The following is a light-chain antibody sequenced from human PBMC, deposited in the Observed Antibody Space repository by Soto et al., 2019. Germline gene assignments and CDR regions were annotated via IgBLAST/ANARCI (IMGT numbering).Light chain of an antibody. CDR1: QSVSSY. J-gene: IGKJ1*01. CDR2: ATS. Sequence: EIVLTQSPATLSLSPGERATLSCRASQSVSSYLAWYQQKPGQAPRLLIYATSSRATGIPDRFSGSGSGTDFTLTISSLQSDDFAVYYCQQYSNWPPWTFGRGTKVDIK. V-gene: IGKV3-11*01. CDR3: QQYSNWPPWT.